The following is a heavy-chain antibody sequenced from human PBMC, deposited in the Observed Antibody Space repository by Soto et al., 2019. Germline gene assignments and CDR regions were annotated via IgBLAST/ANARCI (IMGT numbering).Heavy chain of an antibody. CDR2: IIPIFGST. CDR1: GGTYSTYA. V-gene: IGHV1-69*13. CDR3: ARERGSGSYSKVGYFYYGLDV. D-gene: IGHD3-10*01. Sequence: SVKVSCKASGGTYSTYAISWQRQAPGQGLDWMGGIIPIFGSTSYAQRFQGRLTLAADESTSTAYMELSSLTSDDTAVYSCARERGSGSYSKVGYFYYGLDVWGQGTTVTVSS. J-gene: IGHJ6*02.